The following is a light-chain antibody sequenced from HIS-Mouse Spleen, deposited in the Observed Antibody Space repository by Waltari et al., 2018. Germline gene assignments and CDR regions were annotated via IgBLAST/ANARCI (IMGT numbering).Light chain of an antibody. J-gene: IGLJ2*01. V-gene: IGLV2-14*03. CDR2: DVS. Sequence: QSAPTQPASVSGSPGPSITMSFTRTSSDVGGYNYVYWYQQHPGTGPKLMIYDVSNRPSGVSNRFSGSKSGNTASLTIYGLQAEDEADYYCSSYTSSSTEVFGGGTKLTVL. CDR3: SSYTSSSTEV. CDR1: SSDVGGYNY.